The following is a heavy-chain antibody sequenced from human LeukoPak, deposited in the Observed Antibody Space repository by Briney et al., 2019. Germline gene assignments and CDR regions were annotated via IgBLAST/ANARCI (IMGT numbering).Heavy chain of an antibody. CDR2: IYYSGST. D-gene: IGHD3-9*01. Sequence: SETLSLTCTVSGGSISSSSYYWGWIRQPPGKGLEWIGSIYYSGSTYYNPSLKSRVTISVDTSKNQFSLKLSSVTAADTAVYYCARDPVLRYFDWPYPGYFDYWGQGTLVTVSS. CDR3: ARDPVLRYFDWPYPGYFDY. J-gene: IGHJ4*02. CDR1: GGSISSSSYY. V-gene: IGHV4-39*07.